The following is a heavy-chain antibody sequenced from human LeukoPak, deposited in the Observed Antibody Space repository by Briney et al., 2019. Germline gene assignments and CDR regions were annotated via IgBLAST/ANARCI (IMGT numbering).Heavy chain of an antibody. V-gene: IGHV4-61*02. Sequence: SSHTLSLTCTVSGGSISTDLHYWTWIRQPAGKGLEWIGRIYSNGWTDYNPPLKSRVSTSIDTSKNHFSLKMSLATAADTALYYCARGSGWNSFDPWGQGTLVTVSS. CDR1: GGSISTDLHY. CDR2: IYSNGWT. CDR3: ARGSGWNSFDP. J-gene: IGHJ5*02. D-gene: IGHD6-19*01.